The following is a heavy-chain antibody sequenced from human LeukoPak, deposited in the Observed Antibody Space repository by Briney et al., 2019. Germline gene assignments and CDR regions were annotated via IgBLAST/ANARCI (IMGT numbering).Heavy chain of an antibody. CDR3: AKEGGYCSGGSCYSEGDYYYYYMDV. J-gene: IGHJ6*03. CDR2: ISGSGGST. D-gene: IGHD2-15*01. V-gene: IGHV3-23*01. Sequence: PGGSLRLSCAASGFTFSSYGMSWVRQAPGKGLEWVSAISGSGGSTYYADSVKGRFTISRDNSKNTLYLQMNSLRAEDTAVYYCAKEGGYCSGGSCYSEGDYYYYYMDVWGKGTTVTISS. CDR1: GFTFSSYG.